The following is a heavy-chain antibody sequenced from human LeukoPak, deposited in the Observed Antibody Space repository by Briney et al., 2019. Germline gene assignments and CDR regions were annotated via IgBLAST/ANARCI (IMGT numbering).Heavy chain of an antibody. CDR1: GFTFSSYS. CDR2: ISSSSSYI. V-gene: IGHV3-21*01. CDR3: ARGGRSWYGAFDI. J-gene: IGHJ3*02. Sequence: GGSLRLSCAASGFTFSSYSMNWVRQAPGKGLEWVLSISSSSSYIYYADSVKGRFTISRDNAKNSLYLQMNSLRAEDTAVYYCARGGRSWYGAFDIWGQGTMVTVSS. D-gene: IGHD6-13*01.